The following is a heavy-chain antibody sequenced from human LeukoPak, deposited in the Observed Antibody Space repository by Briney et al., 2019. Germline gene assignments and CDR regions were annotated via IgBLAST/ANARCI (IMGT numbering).Heavy chain of an antibody. CDR1: GFTFSSYW. J-gene: IGHJ4*02. Sequence: GGSLRLSCAASGFTFSSYWMSWVRQAPGKGLEWVANIKQDGSEKYYVDSVKGRFTISRDNVKNSLYLQMNSLRAEDTAVYYCASSTSCYRHLDYWGQGTLVTVSS. CDR3: ASSTSCYRHLDY. V-gene: IGHV3-7*01. D-gene: IGHD2-2*01. CDR2: IKQDGSEK.